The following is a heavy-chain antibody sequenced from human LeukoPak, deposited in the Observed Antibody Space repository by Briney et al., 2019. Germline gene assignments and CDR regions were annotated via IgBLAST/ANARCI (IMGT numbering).Heavy chain of an antibody. CDR1: GYTFTNYY. V-gene: IGHV1-46*01. CDR2: INPSGGST. Sequence: ASVKVSCKAPGYTFTNYYMNWVRQAPGEGLEWMGIINPSGGSTSYAQKFQGRVTVNRDTSTSTVYMELSSLRSEDTAMYYCAREGEIGYDLSDYWGQGTLVTVSS. CDR3: AREGEIGYDLSDY. J-gene: IGHJ4*02. D-gene: IGHD5-12*01.